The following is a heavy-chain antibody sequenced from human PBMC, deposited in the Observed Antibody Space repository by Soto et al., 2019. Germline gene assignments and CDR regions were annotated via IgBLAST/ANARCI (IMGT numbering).Heavy chain of an antibody. CDR1: GQSLSRGGYL. J-gene: IGHJ4*02. Sequence: PPEALRHTKTVSGQSLSRGGYLGSWIRQHPGKGLEWVGYIYFTGSTLYNPSLKGRLAMSLYTSKNQFSLRLTSVTASVSVVYLCARGWGRMAGPNWCKGT. CDR3: ARGWGRMAGPN. D-gene: IGHD3-16*01. CDR2: IYFTGST. V-gene: IGHV4-31*02.